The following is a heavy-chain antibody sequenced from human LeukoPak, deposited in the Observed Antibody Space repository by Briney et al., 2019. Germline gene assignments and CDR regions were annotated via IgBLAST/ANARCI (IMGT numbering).Heavy chain of an antibody. J-gene: IGHJ4*02. CDR2: IIPIFGTA. CDR1: GGTFSSYA. CDR3: ASSLFRSSSPYYFDY. V-gene: IGHV1-69*01. D-gene: IGHD6-6*01. Sequence: GSSVKVSCKASGGTFSSYAISWVRQAPGQGLEWMGGIIPIFGTANYAQKFQGRVTITADESTSTAYMELSSLRSEDTAVYYCASSLFRSSSPYYFDYWGQGTLVTVSS.